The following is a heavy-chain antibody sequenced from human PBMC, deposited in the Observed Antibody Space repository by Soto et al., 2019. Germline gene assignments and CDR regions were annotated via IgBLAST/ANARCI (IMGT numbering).Heavy chain of an antibody. CDR1: GGSISSSNW. D-gene: IGHD3-10*01. CDR3: AREIGTPGRYFDL. CDR2: IYHSGST. V-gene: IGHV4-4*02. Sequence: QVQLQESGPGLVKPSGTLSLTCVVSGGSISSSNWWSWVRQPPGKGLDWIGEIYHSGSTNYSPSLRGRVTISVDRSENHFSLKLSSVTAADTAVYYCAREIGTPGRYFDLWGRGTLVTVSS. J-gene: IGHJ2*01.